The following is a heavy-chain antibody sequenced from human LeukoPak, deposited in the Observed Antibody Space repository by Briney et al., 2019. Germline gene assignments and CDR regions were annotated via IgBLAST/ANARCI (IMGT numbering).Heavy chain of an antibody. CDR3: AKTGPITMVRGAAPDY. V-gene: IGHV3-23*01. D-gene: IGHD3-10*01. CDR2: ISGSGGST. J-gene: IGHJ4*02. Sequence: PGGSLRLSCAASGFTFSSYAMSWVRQAPGKGLEWVSAISGSGGSTYYADSVKGRFTISRDNSKNTLYLQMNSLRAEDTAVYYCAKTGPITMVRGAAPDYWGQGTLVTVSS. CDR1: GFTFSSYA.